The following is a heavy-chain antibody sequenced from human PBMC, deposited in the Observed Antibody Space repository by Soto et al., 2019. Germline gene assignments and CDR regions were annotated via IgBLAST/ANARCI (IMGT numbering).Heavy chain of an antibody. J-gene: IGHJ4*02. CDR2: IYYSGST. V-gene: IGHV4-30-4*02. CDR3: ATSYGSAWYTY. CDR1: GGSISSGDYY. D-gene: IGHD2-15*01. Sequence: SETLSLTCTVSGGSISSGDYYWSWIRQPPGKGLEWIGYIYYSGSTYYNPSLKSRVTISVDRSKNQFSLKLSSVTAEDTAVYYCATSYGSAWYTYWGQGTQVTVSS.